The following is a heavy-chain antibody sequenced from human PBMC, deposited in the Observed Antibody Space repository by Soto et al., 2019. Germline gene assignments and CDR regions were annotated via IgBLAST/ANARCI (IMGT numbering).Heavy chain of an antibody. J-gene: IGHJ4*02. CDR2: IYSGGGT. D-gene: IGHD3-9*01. V-gene: IGHV3-66*01. Sequence: EVQLVESGGCLVQPGGSLRLSCAASGITISVNYMSWVRQAPGKGLEWVSVIYSGGGTQYADSVRGRFTISRDNSKNTLYLQMNSLRAEDTAVYYCARRAKDYFDNYWGQGTLVTVST. CDR1: GITISVNY. CDR3: ARRAKDYFDNY.